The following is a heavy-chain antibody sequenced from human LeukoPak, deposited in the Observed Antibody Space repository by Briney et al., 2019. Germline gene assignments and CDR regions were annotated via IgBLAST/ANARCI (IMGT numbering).Heavy chain of an antibody. CDR3: ARQGWNYYFDY. V-gene: IGHV4-39*01. D-gene: IGHD1-7*01. CDR2: IYYSGST. J-gene: IGHJ4*02. CDR1: GGSISSSSYY. Sequence: PSETLSPTCTVSGGSISSSSYYWGWIRQPPGKGLEWIGSIYYSGSTYYNPSLKSRVTISVDTSKNQFSLKLSSVTAADTAVYYCARQGWNYYFDYWGQGTLVTVSS.